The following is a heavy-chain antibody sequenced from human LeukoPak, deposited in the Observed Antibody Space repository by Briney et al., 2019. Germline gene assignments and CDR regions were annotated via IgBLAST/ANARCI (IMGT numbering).Heavy chain of an antibody. Sequence: SETVSLTCAVYGGSFSGYYWSWIRQPPGKGLEWIGYIYYSGSTNYNPSLKSRVTISVDTSKNQFSLKLSSVTAADTAVYYCARGGWYLDYWGQGTLVTVSS. CDR2: IYYSGST. D-gene: IGHD6-19*01. CDR1: GGSFSGYY. V-gene: IGHV4-59*01. CDR3: ARGGWYLDY. J-gene: IGHJ4*02.